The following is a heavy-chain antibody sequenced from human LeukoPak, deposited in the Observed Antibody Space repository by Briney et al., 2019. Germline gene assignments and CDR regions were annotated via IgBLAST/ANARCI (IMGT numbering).Heavy chain of an antibody. D-gene: IGHD6-13*01. V-gene: IGHV4-59*01. Sequence: SETLSLTCTVSGGSISSYYWSWIRQPPGKGLEWIGYIYYSGITNYNPSLKSRVTISVDTSKNQFSLKLSSVTAADTAVYYCARTAAHWFDPWGQGTLVTVSS. CDR2: IYYSGIT. J-gene: IGHJ5*02. CDR3: ARTAAHWFDP. CDR1: GGSISSYY.